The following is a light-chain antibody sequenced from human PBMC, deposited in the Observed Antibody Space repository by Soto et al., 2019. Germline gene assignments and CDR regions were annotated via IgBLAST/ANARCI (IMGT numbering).Light chain of an antibody. J-gene: IGKJ3*01. V-gene: IGKV3-15*01. Sequence: RVLTQSPATLSVSPGERATLSCRASQSVGYNLAWYQQKPGQSPRLLIYATSTRATGVPARFSGSGSGTEFTLTISSRQSEDFAVYYCQQYNTWPPIFNFGPGTKVDIK. CDR3: QQYNTWPPIFN. CDR1: QSVGYN. CDR2: ATS.